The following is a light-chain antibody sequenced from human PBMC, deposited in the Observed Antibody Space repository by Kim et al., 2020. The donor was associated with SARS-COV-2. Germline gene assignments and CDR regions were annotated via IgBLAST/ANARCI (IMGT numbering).Light chain of an antibody. V-gene: IGKV3-11*01. Sequence: EIVLTQSPATLSLSPGERATLSCRASESISNYLAWCQQRPGQAPRLLISDASNRASGVPARFSGTGSGTDFTLTISSLEPDDFLIYFCQQCSSWPLTFGGGTKVDIK. CDR3: QQCSSWPLT. J-gene: IGKJ4*01. CDR2: DAS. CDR1: ESISNY.